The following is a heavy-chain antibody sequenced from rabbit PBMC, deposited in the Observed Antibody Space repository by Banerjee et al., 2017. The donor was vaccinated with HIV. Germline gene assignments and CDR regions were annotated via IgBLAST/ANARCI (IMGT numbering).Heavy chain of an antibody. Sequence: QSLEESGGDLVKPEGSLTLTCTASGFSFSSGYDMCWVRQAPGKGLEWIACIYAGGNDNTYYANWAKGRFTISKTSSTTVTLQMTSLTAADTATYFCVRESVTIVVAGVNPDFNLWGQGTLVTVS. J-gene: IGHJ4*01. V-gene: IGHV1S40*01. CDR2: IYAGGNDNT. CDR1: GFSFSSGYD. D-gene: IGHD4-1*01. CDR3: VRESVTIVVAGVNPDFNL.